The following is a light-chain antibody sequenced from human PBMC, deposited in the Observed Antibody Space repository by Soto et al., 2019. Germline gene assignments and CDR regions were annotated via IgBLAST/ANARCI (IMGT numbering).Light chain of an antibody. CDR3: QQYNNWPLT. Sequence: EIVMTQSPATLSVSPGERATLSCRASQTVNNNLAWYQQKPGHAPRLLIYGASARATGIPARFSGSGSGTEFTLTSSSLQSEDSAVYYWQQYNNWPLTFGGGTKVEIK. J-gene: IGKJ4*01. CDR1: QTVNNN. CDR2: GAS. V-gene: IGKV3-15*01.